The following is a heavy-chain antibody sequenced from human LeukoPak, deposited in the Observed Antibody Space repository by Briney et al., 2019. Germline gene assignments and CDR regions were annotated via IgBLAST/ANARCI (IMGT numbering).Heavy chain of an antibody. CDR1: GGSLSSCY. D-gene: IGHD2-15*01. J-gene: IGHJ6*02. CDR3: ARERGYCSGGSCYGGYYYYGMDV. V-gene: IGHV4-59*01. CDR2: IYYSGST. Sequence: SETLSLTCTVSGGSLSSCYWSWIRQPPGKGLEWIGYIYYSGSTNYNPSLKSRVTISVDTSKNQFSLKLSSMTAADTAVYYCARERGYCSGGSCYGGYYYYGMDVWGQGTTVTVSS.